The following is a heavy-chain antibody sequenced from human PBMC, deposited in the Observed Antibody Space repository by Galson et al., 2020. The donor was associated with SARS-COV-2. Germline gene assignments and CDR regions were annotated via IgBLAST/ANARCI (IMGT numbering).Heavy chain of an antibody. J-gene: IGHJ3*02. V-gene: IGHV2-70*11. CDR2: LDWDDDK. D-gene: IGHD3-22*01. Sequence: SGPTLVQPTQTLTLTCTFSGFSLSTSGMCVSWIRQPPGKALEWLARLDWDDDKYYSTSLKTRLTISKDTSKNQVVLTMTNMDPVDTATYYCAGTHLKPRRDYYDVSGYYHDDFDIWGHGTIVTVSS. CDR1: GFSLSTSGMC. CDR3: AGTHLKPRRDYYDVSGYYHDDFDI.